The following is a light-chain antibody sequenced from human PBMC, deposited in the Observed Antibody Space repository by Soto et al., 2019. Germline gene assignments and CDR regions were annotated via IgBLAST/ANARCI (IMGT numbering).Light chain of an antibody. CDR3: QQHSTSPPAWT. V-gene: IGKV3-20*01. CDR1: QSLSSSY. Sequence: ETVLTQSPGTLSLYPGERATLFCSASQSLSSSYLAWYQQKPGQAPRLLIYGASSRATGIPDRFSGSGSGTDFTLTISRLESEDFEVYYCQQHSTSPPAWTFGQGTKVEI. CDR2: GAS. J-gene: IGKJ1*01.